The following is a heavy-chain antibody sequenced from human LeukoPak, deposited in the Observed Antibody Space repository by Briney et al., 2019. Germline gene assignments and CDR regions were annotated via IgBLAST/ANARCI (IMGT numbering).Heavy chain of an antibody. Sequence: PGGSLRLSCAASGFTFSSYSMNWVRQAPGKGLEWVSSISSSSSYIYYADSVKGRFTISRDNAKNSLYLQMNSLRAEDTAVHYCASGGIICSGGSCYSYYFDYWGQGTLVTVSS. V-gene: IGHV3-21*01. CDR1: GFTFSSYS. CDR3: ASGGIICSGGSCYSYYFDY. J-gene: IGHJ4*02. D-gene: IGHD2-15*01. CDR2: ISSSSSYI.